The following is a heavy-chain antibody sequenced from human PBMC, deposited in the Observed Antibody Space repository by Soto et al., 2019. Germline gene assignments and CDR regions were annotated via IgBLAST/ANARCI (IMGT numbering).Heavy chain of an antibody. J-gene: IGHJ3*02. CDR3: ARGGAYSSSLYDAFDI. V-gene: IGHV1-69*01. CDR1: GGTFSSYA. D-gene: IGHD6-13*01. CDR2: IIPIFGTA. Sequence: QVQLVQSGAEVKKPGASVKVSCKASGGTFSSYAISWVRQAPGQGLEWMGGIIPIFGTANYAQKFQGRVTITADESTSKAYMVLSSRRAEDTAVYYCARGGAYSSSLYDAFDIWGQGTMVTVSS.